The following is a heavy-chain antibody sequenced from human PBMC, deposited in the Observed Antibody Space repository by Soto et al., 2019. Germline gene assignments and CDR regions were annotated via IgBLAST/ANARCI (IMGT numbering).Heavy chain of an antibody. Sequence: GGCLKLSCAASGLTFSSYAVSWVRQDPGKGPEWISSISGSGSTIYYADSVKGRFTISRDNSKNTLYLQMSSLRAEDTAVYYCAKVFYYYDSSGYYYFDYWGQGTLVTVSS. CDR1: GLTFSSYA. CDR3: AKVFYYYDSSGYYYFDY. D-gene: IGHD3-22*01. V-gene: IGHV3-23*01. J-gene: IGHJ4*02. CDR2: ISGSGSTI.